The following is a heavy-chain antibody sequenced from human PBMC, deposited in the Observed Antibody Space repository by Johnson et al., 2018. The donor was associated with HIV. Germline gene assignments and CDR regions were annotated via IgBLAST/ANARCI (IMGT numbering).Heavy chain of an antibody. D-gene: IGHD6-19*01. CDR3: VQGVPNPAGAFDI. V-gene: IGHV3-66*02. J-gene: IGHJ3*02. Sequence: VQLVESGGGLVQPGGSLRLSCAVSGITVGTNYMSWVRQAPGKGLEWVSVIYSGGTTFYADSVKGRFTISRDNSKNTLYLQMNRLRTEDTAVYYCVQGVPNPAGAFDIWGRGTMVTVSS. CDR2: IYSGGTT. CDR1: GITVGTNY.